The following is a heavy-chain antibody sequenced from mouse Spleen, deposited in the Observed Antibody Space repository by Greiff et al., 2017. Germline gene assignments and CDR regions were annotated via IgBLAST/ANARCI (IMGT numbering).Heavy chain of an antibody. Sequence: EVQLVESEGGLVQPGSSMKLSCTASGFTFSDYYMAWVRQVPEKGLEWVANINYDGSSTYYLDSLKSRFIISRDNAKNILYLQMSSLKSEDTATYYCAREWGGPFDYWGQGTTLTVSS. CDR1: GFTFSDYY. CDR2: INYDGSST. D-gene: IGHD1-1*02. V-gene: IGHV5-16*01. CDR3: AREWGGPFDY. J-gene: IGHJ2*01.